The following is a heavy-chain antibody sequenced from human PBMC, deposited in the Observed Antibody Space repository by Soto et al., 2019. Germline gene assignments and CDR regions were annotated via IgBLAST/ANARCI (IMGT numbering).Heavy chain of an antibody. CDR2: INHSGIT. CDR1: GASFSGYF. CDR3: AFITMGQTRDLPS. V-gene: IGHV4-34*01. D-gene: IGHD3-10*01. J-gene: IGHJ4*02. Sequence: SETLSLTCAVYGASFSGYFCSWIRQPPGKGLEWIGEINHSGITKYNPSLKSRVTISGDTSRDQFSLKLGSVTAADTAVYYCAFITMGQTRDLPSGGRGTRVTVSP.